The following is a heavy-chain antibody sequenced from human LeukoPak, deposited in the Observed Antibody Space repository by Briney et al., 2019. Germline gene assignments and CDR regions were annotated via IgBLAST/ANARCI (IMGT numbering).Heavy chain of an antibody. CDR1: RFIFRNYA. J-gene: IGHJ3*02. CDR3: AKADATIGGAFDT. CDR2: ISGTADSK. D-gene: IGHD3-16*01. Sequence: GGSLRLSCAASRFIFRNYAMSWVGQAPGRAVEWLSTISGTADSKYYADSVKGRLTISRDNPRSTLYLEMNILRAEDTAVYYCAKADATIGGAFDTWGQGTMVIVSS. V-gene: IGHV3-23*01.